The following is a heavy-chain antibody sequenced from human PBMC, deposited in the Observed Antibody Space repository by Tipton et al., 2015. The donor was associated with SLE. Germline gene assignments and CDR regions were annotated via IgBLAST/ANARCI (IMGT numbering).Heavy chain of an antibody. J-gene: IGHJ4*02. CDR2: IRYDGSNK. D-gene: IGHD1-26*01. CDR1: GFTFSTYG. CDR3: TRGVTGAYFD. V-gene: IGHV3-33*08. Sequence: SLRLSCAASGFTFSTYGIHWVRQAPGKGLEWVTFIRYDGSNKDYADSVKGRFTISRDNAKNTLYLQMNSLRAEDTAIYYCTRGVTGAYFDWGQGTLVTVSS.